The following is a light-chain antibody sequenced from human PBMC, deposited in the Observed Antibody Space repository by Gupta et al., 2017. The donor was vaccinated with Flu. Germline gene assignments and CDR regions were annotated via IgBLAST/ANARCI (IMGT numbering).Light chain of an antibody. CDR3: QMWDRSTDHWV. J-gene: IGLJ3*02. V-gene: IGLV3-21*02. CDR2: DDT. Sequence: SHVLTQPPSVSLAPGPTASRTGGGDNFGPRGGYGYRQKPGQAPVMVVYDDTDRTSGIPERFSGSNSESTATLAISRVEVGDEADYYCQMWDRSTDHWVFGGGTKLTVL. CDR1: NFGPRG.